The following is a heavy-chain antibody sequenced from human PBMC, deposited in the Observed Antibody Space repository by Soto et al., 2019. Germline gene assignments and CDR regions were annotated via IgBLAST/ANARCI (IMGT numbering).Heavy chain of an antibody. J-gene: IGHJ6*02. CDR2: IYYSGST. Sequence: QVQLQESGPGLVKPSQTLSLTCTVSGGSISSGGYYWSWIRQHPGKGLEWIGYIYYSGSTYYNPSLKSRVTISVDTSKNQFSLKLSSVTAADTAVYYCARGNYDILTGYYYYYGMDVWVQGTTVTVSS. V-gene: IGHV4-31*03. D-gene: IGHD3-9*01. CDR1: GGSISSGGYY. CDR3: ARGNYDILTGYYYYYGMDV.